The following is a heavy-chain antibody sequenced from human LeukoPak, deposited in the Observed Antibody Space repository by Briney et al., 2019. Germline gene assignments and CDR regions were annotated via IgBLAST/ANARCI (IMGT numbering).Heavy chain of an antibody. V-gene: IGHV3-11*01. CDR3: ASYCSSTSCYYSPYDT. CDR1: GFTFSDYY. D-gene: IGHD2-2*01. J-gene: IGHJ5*02. Sequence: GGSLRLSCAASGFTFSDYYMSWIRQAPGKGLEWVSYISSSGSTIYYADSVKGRFTISRDNAKNSLYLQMNSLRAEDTAVYYCASYCSSTSCYYSPYDTWGQGTLVTVSS. CDR2: ISSSGSTI.